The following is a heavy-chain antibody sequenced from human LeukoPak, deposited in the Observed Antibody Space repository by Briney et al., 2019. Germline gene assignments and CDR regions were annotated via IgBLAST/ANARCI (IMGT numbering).Heavy chain of an antibody. CDR3: ARGRWSGNSKWHFQH. V-gene: IGHV4-30-2*01. CDR2: IYHSGST. J-gene: IGHJ1*01. CDR1: GDSLSSGDYS. D-gene: IGHD4-23*01. Sequence: PSKTLSLTCAVSGDSLSSGDYSWSWIRQPPGKGLEWIGYIYHSGSTNYNPSLKSRVTISVDTSKNQFSLKLSSVTAADTAVYYCARGRWSGNSKWHFQHWGQGTLVTVSS.